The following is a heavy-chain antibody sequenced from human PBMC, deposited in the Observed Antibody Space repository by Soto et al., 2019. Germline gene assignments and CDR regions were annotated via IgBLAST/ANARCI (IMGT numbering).Heavy chain of an antibody. J-gene: IGHJ4*02. CDR3: AKGPLWFGELLARTIYFDY. D-gene: IGHD3-10*01. CDR1: GFTFSSYA. CDR2: ISGSGGST. Sequence: GGSLRLSCAASGFTFSSYAMSWVRQAPGKGLEWVSAISGSGGSTYYADSVKGRFTISRDNSKNTLYLQMNSLRAEDTAVYYCAKGPLWFGELLARTIYFDYWGQGTLVTVSS. V-gene: IGHV3-23*01.